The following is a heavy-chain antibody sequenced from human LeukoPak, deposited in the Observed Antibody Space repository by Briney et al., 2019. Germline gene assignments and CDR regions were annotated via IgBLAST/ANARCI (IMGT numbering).Heavy chain of an antibody. V-gene: IGHV3-66*01. CDR1: GGSISSSNW. CDR2: IYSDGKT. D-gene: IGHD6-25*01. CDR3: TRAAWDY. J-gene: IGHJ4*02. Sequence: GTLSLTCAVSGGSISSSNWWSWVRQAPGKGLEWVSVIYSDGKTFYADSVKGRFTISRDTSKNTVYLQMNSLRAEDTAVYYCTRAAWDYWAQGTLVTVSS.